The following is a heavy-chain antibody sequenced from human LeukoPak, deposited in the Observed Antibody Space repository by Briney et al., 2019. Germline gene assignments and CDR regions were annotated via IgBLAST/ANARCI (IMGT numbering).Heavy chain of an antibody. CDR1: GFTFSSYA. CDR2: ISGSGSST. D-gene: IGHD5-12*01. V-gene: IGHV3-23*01. Sequence: GGSLRLSCAASGFTFSSYAMSWVRQAPGKGLEWVSAISGSGSSTYYADSVKGRFTISRDNSNNTLYLQMNSLRVEDTAIYYCAKSRGVANWYFDLWGRGTLVTVSS. CDR3: AKSRGVANWYFDL. J-gene: IGHJ2*01.